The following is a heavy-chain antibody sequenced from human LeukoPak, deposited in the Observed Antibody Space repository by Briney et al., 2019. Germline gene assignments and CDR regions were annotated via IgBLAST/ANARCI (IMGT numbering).Heavy chain of an antibody. J-gene: IGHJ4*02. CDR3: ARGVATPDLDYHFDY. CDR2: IYHSGST. CDR1: GGSISSGGYS. V-gene: IGHV4-30-2*01. Sequence: SQTLSLTCAVSGGSISSGGYSWSWIRQPPGKGLEWIGYIYHSGSTYYNPSLKSRVTVSVDRSKNQFSLKLSSVTAADTAVYYCARGVATPDLDYHFDYWGQGTLVTVSS. D-gene: IGHD5-12*01.